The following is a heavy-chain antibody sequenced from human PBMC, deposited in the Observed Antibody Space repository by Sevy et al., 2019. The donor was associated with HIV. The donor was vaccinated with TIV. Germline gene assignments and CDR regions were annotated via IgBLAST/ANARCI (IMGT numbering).Heavy chain of an antibody. CDR1: GFTFSSYG. CDR3: ATLSSPMPNSGWYDFFDH. J-gene: IGHJ4*02. D-gene: IGHD6-19*01. V-gene: IGHV3-7*01. CDR2: IKQDGSDK. Sequence: GGSLRLSCAASGFTFSSYGMHWVRQAPGKGLEWVANIKQDGSDKNYMDSVKGRFTISRDNAKNSLYLQMSSLRAEDTAVYYCATLSSPMPNSGWYDFFDHWGQGTLVTVSS.